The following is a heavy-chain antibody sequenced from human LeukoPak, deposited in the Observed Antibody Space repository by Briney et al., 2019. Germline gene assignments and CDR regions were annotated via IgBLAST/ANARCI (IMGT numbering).Heavy chain of an antibody. D-gene: IGHD3-10*01. CDR2: ISSSSSTI. CDR1: GFTFSSYS. Sequence: GGSLRLSCAASGFTFSSYSMNWVRLAPGKGLEWVSYISSSSSTIYYADSVKGRFTISRDNAKNSLYLQMNSLRAEDTAVYYCATEGSGSYLRGYFDYWGQGTLVTVSS. V-gene: IGHV3-48*04. J-gene: IGHJ4*02. CDR3: ATEGSGSYLRGYFDY.